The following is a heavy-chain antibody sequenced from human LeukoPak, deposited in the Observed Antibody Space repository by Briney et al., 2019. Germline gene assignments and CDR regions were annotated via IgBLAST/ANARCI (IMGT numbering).Heavy chain of an antibody. CDR1: GFTFSSYA. D-gene: IGHD5-12*01. V-gene: IGHV3-23*01. Sequence: GGSLRLSCAASGFTFSSYAMSWVRQAPGKGLEWVSAISGNGGLTYYADSVKGRFTISRDNSKNTLYLQMNSLRAEDTAVYYCARQEYSGYDDLDYWGQGTLVTVSS. J-gene: IGHJ4*02. CDR3: ARQEYSGYDDLDY. CDR2: ISGNGGLT.